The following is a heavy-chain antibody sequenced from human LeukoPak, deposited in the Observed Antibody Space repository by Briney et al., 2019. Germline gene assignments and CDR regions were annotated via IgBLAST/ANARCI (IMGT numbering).Heavy chain of an antibody. CDR2: IRYDGSNK. CDR1: GFTFDDYG. J-gene: IGHJ4*02. CDR3: AWGGGASYNHFDY. V-gene: IGHV3-30*02. Sequence: AGGSLRLTCEASGFTFDDYGMIWVRQIPGKGLEWVAFIRYDGSNKYYADSVKGRFTISRENSKNTLYLQTNTLRAEDTAVYYCAWGGGASYNHFDYWGQGTLVTVSS. D-gene: IGHD1-14*01.